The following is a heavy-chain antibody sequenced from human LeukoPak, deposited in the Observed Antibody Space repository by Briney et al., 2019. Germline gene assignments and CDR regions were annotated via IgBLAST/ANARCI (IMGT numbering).Heavy chain of an antibody. CDR1: GGSISSSY. CDR3: ARGLNFGY. CDR2: IDNSGST. V-gene: IGHV4-59*12. J-gene: IGHJ4*02. Sequence: SGTLSLTCTVSGGSISSSYWSWVRQPPGKGLEWIGYIDNSGSTNYNPSLKSRVTISLDTSKNQFSLKLSSVTAADTAVYYCARGLNFGYWGQGTLVTVSS.